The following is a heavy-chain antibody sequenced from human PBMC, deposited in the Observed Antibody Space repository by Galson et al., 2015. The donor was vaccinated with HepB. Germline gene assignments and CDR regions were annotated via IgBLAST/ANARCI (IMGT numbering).Heavy chain of an antibody. D-gene: IGHD4-17*01. CDR3: ARVATVTTSMNWFDP. V-gene: IGHV1-3*01. Sequence: SVKVSCKASGYTFTSYAMHWVRQAPGQRLEWMGWINAGNGNTKYSQKFQGRVTITRDTSASTAYMELSSLRSEDTAVYYCARVATVTTSMNWFDPWGHGTLVTVSS. CDR1: GYTFTSYA. J-gene: IGHJ5*02. CDR2: INAGNGNT.